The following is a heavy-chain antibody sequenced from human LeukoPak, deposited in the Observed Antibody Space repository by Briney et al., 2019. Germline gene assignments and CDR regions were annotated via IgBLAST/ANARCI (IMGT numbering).Heavy chain of an antibody. CDR1: GGSFSGYY. CDR3: ARGGGYCSSTSCYTFDY. V-gene: IGHV4-34*01. D-gene: IGHD2-2*02. CDR2: INHSGSN. J-gene: IGHJ4*02. Sequence: PSETLSLTCAVYGGSFSGYYWSWIRQPPGKGLEWIGEINHSGSNNYNPSLKSRVTMSVDTSKNQFSLKLSSVTAADTAVYYCARGGGYCSSTSCYTFDYWGQGTLVTVSS.